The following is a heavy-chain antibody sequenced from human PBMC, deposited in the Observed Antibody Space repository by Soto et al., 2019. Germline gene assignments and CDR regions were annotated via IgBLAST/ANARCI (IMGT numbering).Heavy chain of an antibody. CDR3: ARLLRIAAAGTGWFDP. Sequence: SETLCLTCAVYGGSFSGYYWSWIRQPPGKGLEWIGEINHSGSTNYNPSLKSRVTISVDTSKNQFSLKLSSVTAADTAVYYCARLLRIAAAGTGWFDPWGQGTLVTVSS. V-gene: IGHV4-34*01. J-gene: IGHJ5*02. D-gene: IGHD6-13*01. CDR1: GGSFSGYY. CDR2: INHSGST.